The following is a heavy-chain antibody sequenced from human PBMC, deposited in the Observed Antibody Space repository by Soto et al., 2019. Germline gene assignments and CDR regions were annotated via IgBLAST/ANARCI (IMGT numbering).Heavy chain of an antibody. CDR1: GGTFSSYT. Sequence: SVKVSCKASGGTFSSYTSSWVRQAPGQGLEWMGRIIPILGIANYAQKFQGRVTITADKSTSTAYMELSSLRSEDTAVYYCARDMTTVTPGYYYYYGMDVWGQGTTVTVS. CDR3: ARDMTTVTPGYYYYYGMDV. CDR2: IIPILGIA. V-gene: IGHV1-69*04. J-gene: IGHJ6*02. D-gene: IGHD4-17*01.